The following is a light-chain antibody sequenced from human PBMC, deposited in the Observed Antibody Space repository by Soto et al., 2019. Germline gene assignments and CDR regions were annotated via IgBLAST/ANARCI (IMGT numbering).Light chain of an antibody. J-gene: IGLJ1*01. CDR1: SSDIGAYDY. V-gene: IGLV2-8*01. CDR3: AAWDDSLNGYV. Sequence: QSVLTQPPSASGSPGQSVIISCAGSSSDIGAYDYVSWFQQHPGKAPKLLIYEFEKRPSGVPNRFSGSKSGSTAFLTVSGVQSEDDTDYYCAAWDDSLNGYVFGTGTKLTVL. CDR2: EFE.